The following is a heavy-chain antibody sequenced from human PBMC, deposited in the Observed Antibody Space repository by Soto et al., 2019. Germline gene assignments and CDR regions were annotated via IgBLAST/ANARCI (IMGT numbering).Heavy chain of an antibody. CDR1: GGSVSSGSYY. D-gene: IGHD6-19*01. CDR2: IYYSGST. V-gene: IGHV4-61*01. Sequence: NPSETLSLTCTVSGGSVSSGSYYWSWIRQPPGKGLEWIGYIYYSGSTNYNPSLKSRVTISVDTSKNQFSLKLSSVTAADTAVYYCAGAKPSSGWLDYWGQGTLVTVSS. J-gene: IGHJ4*02. CDR3: AGAKPSSGWLDY.